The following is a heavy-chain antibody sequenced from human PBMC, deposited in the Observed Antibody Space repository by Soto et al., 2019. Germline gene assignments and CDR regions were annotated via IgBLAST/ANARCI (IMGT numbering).Heavy chain of an antibody. Sequence: PGGSLRLSCAASGFTFSSYAMSWVRQAPGKGLEWVSAISGSGGSTYYADSVKGRFTISRDNSKNTLYLQMNSLRAEDTAVYYCAKDLRGNSYYYDSSGYYLFDYWGQGTLVTVSS. D-gene: IGHD3-22*01. J-gene: IGHJ4*02. CDR3: AKDLRGNSYYYDSSGYYLFDY. CDR2: ISGSGGST. CDR1: GFTFSSYA. V-gene: IGHV3-23*01.